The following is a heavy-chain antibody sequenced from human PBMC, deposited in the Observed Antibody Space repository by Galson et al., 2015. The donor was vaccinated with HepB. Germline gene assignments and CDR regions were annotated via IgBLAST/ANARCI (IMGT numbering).Heavy chain of an antibody. CDR3: ARKVGATAISWDYYYMDV. CDR2: IWYDGSNK. V-gene: IGHV3-33*01. Sequence: SLRLSCAASGFTFSSYGMHWVRQAPGKGLEWVAGIWYDGSNKYYADSVKGRFTISRDNSKNTLYLQMNSLRAEDTAVYYCARKVGATAISWDYYYMDVWGKGTTVTVSS. J-gene: IGHJ6*03. D-gene: IGHD3-16*01. CDR1: GFTFSSYG.